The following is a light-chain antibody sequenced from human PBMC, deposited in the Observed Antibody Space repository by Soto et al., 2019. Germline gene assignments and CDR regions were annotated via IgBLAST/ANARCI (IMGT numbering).Light chain of an antibody. V-gene: IGLV2-14*01. J-gene: IGLJ1*01. CDR2: GVS. CDR1: NSDVGNYNF. CDR3: TSYTSSSTLRV. Sequence: QSALAQPASVSGSPGQSITISCTGTNSDVGNYNFVSWYQQHPGTAPKLMIFGVSNRPSGVSNRFSGSKSGNTASLIISGLQAEDEADYFCTSYTSSSTLRVFGTGTKVT.